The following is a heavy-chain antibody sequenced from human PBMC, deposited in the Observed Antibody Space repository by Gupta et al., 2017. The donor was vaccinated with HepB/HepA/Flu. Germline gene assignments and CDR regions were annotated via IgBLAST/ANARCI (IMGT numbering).Heavy chain of an antibody. CDR1: GFTVSSNY. D-gene: IGHD6-13*01. J-gene: IGHJ6*02. Sequence: EVQLVESGGGLVQPGGSLRLSCAASGFTVSSNYLSWVRQAPGKGLEWVSVIYSGGSTYYADSVKGRFTISRDNSKNTLYLQMNSLRAEDTAVYYCARDRVQQGYYYYYYGMDVWGQGTTVTVSS. CDR3: ARDRVQQGYYYYYYGMDV. V-gene: IGHV3-66*01. CDR2: IYSGGST.